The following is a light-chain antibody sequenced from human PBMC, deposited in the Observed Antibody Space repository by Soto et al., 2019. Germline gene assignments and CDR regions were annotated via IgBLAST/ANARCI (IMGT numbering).Light chain of an antibody. J-gene: IGKJ4*01. CDR1: QSVSSN. Sequence: EIVVTQSPATLSVSPGERATLSCRASQSVSSNVAWYQQKPGQAPRLLIYGASTRATGIPARFSGSGSGTEFTLTISSLQSEDFAVYYCQQYNNWPPLTFGGGTKVEI. CDR3: QQYNNWPPLT. V-gene: IGKV3-15*01. CDR2: GAS.